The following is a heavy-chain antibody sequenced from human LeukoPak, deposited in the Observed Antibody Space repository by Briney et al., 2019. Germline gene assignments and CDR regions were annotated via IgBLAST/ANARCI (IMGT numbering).Heavy chain of an antibody. CDR3: AREGYSFDYGYYYYYMDV. Sequence: GGSLRLSCAASGFTFSSYEMNWVRQAPGKGLEWVSYISSSGSTIYYADSVKGRFTISRDNAKNSLYLQMNSLRAEDTAVYYCAREGYSFDYGYYYYYMDVWGKGTTVTISS. D-gene: IGHD5-18*01. CDR1: GFTFSSYE. CDR2: ISSSGSTI. J-gene: IGHJ6*03. V-gene: IGHV3-48*03.